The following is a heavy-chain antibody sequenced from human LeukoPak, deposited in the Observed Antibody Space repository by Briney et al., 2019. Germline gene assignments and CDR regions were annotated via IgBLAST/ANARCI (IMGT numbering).Heavy chain of an antibody. D-gene: IGHD6-13*01. J-gene: IGHJ4*02. CDR3: ARSKAATWQQLYSF. CDR2: INPNSGGT. CDR1: GYTFTDYY. V-gene: IGHV1-2*02. Sequence: ASVKVSCKASGYTFTDYYVHWVRQAPGQGLEWMGWINPNSGGTNYAQKFQGRVTMTRDTSISTAYMELSSLRSDDTALYYCARSKAATWQQLYSFWGQGTLVTVSS.